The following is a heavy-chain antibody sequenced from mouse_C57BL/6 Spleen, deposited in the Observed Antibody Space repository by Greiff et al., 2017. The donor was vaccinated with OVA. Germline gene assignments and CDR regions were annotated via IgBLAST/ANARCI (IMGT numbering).Heavy chain of an antibody. CDR2: IDPETGGT. J-gene: IGHJ1*03. V-gene: IGHV1-15*01. CDR1: GYTFTDYE. Sequence: VQLQQSGAELVRPGASVTLSCKASGYTFTDYEMHWVKQTPVHGLEWIGAIDPETGGTAYNQKFKGKAILTAAKSSSTAYMELRSLTSEDSAVYYGTRGYYGSSYLSSFDVWGTGTTVTVSS. D-gene: IGHD1-1*01. CDR3: TRGYYGSSYLSSFDV.